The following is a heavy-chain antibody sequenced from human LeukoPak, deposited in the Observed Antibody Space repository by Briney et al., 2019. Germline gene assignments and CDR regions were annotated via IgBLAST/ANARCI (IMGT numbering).Heavy chain of an antibody. D-gene: IGHD3-3*01. CDR2: IYYSGST. Sequence: SETLSLTCTVSGGSISSGDYYWSWIRQHPGKGLEWIGYIYYSGSTYYNPSLKSRVTISVDTSKNQFSLKLSSVTAADTAVYYCARAGMEYVDYWGQGTLVTVSS. J-gene: IGHJ4*02. V-gene: IGHV4-31*03. CDR1: GGSISSGDYY. CDR3: ARAGMEYVDY.